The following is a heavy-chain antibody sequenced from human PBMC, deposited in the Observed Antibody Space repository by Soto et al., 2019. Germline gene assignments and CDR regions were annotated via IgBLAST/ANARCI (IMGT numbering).Heavy chain of an antibody. V-gene: IGHV1-18*01. Sequence: ASVKVSCKASGYTFTSYGSSWVRQAPGQGLEWMGWISAYNGNTNYAQKLQGRVTMTTDTSTSTAYMELRSLRSDDTAVYYCARDRGVVEGDDAFDIWGQGTMVTVSS. CDR1: GYTFTSYG. D-gene: IGHD2-15*01. CDR2: ISAYNGNT. CDR3: ARDRGVVEGDDAFDI. J-gene: IGHJ3*02.